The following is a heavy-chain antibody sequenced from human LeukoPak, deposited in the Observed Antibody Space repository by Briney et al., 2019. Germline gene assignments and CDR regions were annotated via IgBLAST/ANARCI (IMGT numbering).Heavy chain of an antibody. Sequence: SGGSLRLSCAASGFTFSGYSMNWVRQAPGKGLEWVAIIFSDGIRKYYADSVKGRFTISRDISRSTLYLEMNSLSAEDTAVYYCARASGPIKKNRFDQWGQGTLVTVSS. V-gene: IGHV3-33*08. CDR3: ARASGPIKKNRFDQ. CDR2: IFSDGIRK. J-gene: IGHJ4*02. CDR1: GFTFSGYS. D-gene: IGHD1-26*01.